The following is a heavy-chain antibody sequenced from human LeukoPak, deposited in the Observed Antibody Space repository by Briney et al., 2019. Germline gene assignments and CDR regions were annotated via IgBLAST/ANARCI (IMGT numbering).Heavy chain of an antibody. CDR2: INGDESTI. V-gene: IGHV3-74*01. CDR3: ARALGYSYGYGIY. D-gene: IGHD5-18*01. J-gene: IGHJ4*02. Sequence: GGSLRLSSAASGFTFSSYWMHWVRQAPGKGLEWVSRINGDESTINYADSVKGRFSVSRDNAKNTLYLQMNSLRAEDSAVYYCARALGYSYGYGIYWGQGTLVTVSS. CDR1: GFTFSSYW.